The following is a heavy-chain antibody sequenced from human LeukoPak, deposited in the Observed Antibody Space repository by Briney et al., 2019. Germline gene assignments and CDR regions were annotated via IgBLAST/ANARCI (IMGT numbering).Heavy chain of an antibody. CDR1: GGSISSGGYY. V-gene: IGHV4-31*03. J-gene: IGHJ3*02. D-gene: IGHD1-20*01. CDR3: ARAEYNPRIGAAFDI. Sequence: SETLSLTCTVSGGSISSGGYYWSWIRQHPGKGLEWIGYIYYSGSTYYNPSLKSRVTISVDTSKNQFSLKLSSVTAADTAVYYCARAEYNPRIGAAFDIWGQGTMVTVSS. CDR2: IYYSGST.